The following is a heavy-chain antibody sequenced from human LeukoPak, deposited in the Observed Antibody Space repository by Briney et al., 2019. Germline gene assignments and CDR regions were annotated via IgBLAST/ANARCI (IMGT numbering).Heavy chain of an antibody. Sequence: PGGSLRLSCAAYGFTFDDYGMSWVRQGPGKGLEWVSGINWNGGRTGYADSVKGRFTISRDNAKKSLYVQMNSLRAEDTALYYCAREYYGSGSYYNVGYWGQGTLVIVSS. CDR2: INWNGGRT. CDR1: GFTFDDYG. D-gene: IGHD3-10*01. J-gene: IGHJ4*02. CDR3: AREYYGSGSYYNVGY. V-gene: IGHV3-20*04.